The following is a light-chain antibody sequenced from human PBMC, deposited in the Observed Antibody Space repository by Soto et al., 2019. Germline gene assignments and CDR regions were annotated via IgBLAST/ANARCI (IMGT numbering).Light chain of an antibody. CDR1: QSVNNY. V-gene: IGKV3-11*01. CDR3: QQRSIWPWT. Sequence: EIVLPQSPATLSLSPGERATLSCRASQSVNNYLAWYQQKPGQAPRLLIYDTSDRATGIPARFSGSGSGTDFTLTISSLEPEDFAVFYCQQRSIWPWTFGQGTKVEIK. J-gene: IGKJ1*01. CDR2: DTS.